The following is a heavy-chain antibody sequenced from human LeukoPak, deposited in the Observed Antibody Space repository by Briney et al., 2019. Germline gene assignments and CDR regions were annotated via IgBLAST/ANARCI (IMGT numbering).Heavy chain of an antibody. CDR1: GFTFSSYG. D-gene: IGHD2-15*01. J-gene: IGHJ5*02. CDR2: IRYDGSNK. CDR3: AKDQRYCSGGSCLDWFDP. Sequence: GSLRLSCAASGFTFSSYGMHWVRQAPGKGLEWVAFIRYDGSNKYYADSVKGRFTISRDNSKNTLYLQMNSLRAEDTAVYYCAKDQRYCSGGSCLDWFDPWGQGTLVTVSS. V-gene: IGHV3-30*02.